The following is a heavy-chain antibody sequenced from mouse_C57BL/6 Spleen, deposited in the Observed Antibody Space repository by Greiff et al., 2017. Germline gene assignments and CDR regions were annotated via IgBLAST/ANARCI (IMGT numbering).Heavy chain of an antibody. D-gene: IGHD6-1*01. CDR3: ARATTRGLFDY. J-gene: IGHJ2*01. V-gene: IGHV5-16*01. CDR2: INYDGSST. CDR1: GFTFSDYY. Sequence: EVHLVESEGSLVQPGSSMKLSCTASGFTFSDYYMAWVRQVPEKGLEWVANINYDGSSTYYPASLQSRFIISRDNAKNILYLQMSSLQSEDTATXCGARATTRGLFDYWGQGTTLTVSS.